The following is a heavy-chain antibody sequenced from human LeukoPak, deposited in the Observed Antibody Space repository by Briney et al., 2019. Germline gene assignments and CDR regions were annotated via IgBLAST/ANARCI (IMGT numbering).Heavy chain of an antibody. J-gene: IGHJ4*02. D-gene: IGHD3-3*01. Sequence: ASVKVSCKASGYTFTGYYMHWVRQAPGQGLEWMGWINPNSGGTNYAQKFQGRVTMTRDTSISTAYMELSRLRSDDTAVYYCARSYYDFWSGYLVFGYWGQGTLVTVSS. CDR3: ARSYYDFWSGYLVFGY. CDR1: GYTFTGYY. CDR2: INPNSGGT. V-gene: IGHV1-2*02.